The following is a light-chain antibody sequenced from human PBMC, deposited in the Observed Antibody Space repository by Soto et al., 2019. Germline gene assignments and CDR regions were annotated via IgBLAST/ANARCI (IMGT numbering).Light chain of an antibody. CDR3: GTWDSSLSAYV. J-gene: IGLJ1*01. Sequence: QSVLTQPPSVSAAPGQKVTISCSGSSSNIGNNYVSWYQQLPGTAPKLLIYDNNKRPSGIPDRFSGSKSVTSATLGITGLQTGDDADYYCGTWDSSLSAYVFGPGTKLTVL. V-gene: IGLV1-51*01. CDR2: DNN. CDR1: SSNIGNNY.